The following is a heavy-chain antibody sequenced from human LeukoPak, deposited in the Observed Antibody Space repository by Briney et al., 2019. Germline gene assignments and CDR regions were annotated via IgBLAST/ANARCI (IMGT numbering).Heavy chain of an antibody. CDR2: IGNTET. J-gene: IGHJ4*02. D-gene: IGHD2-21*01. V-gene: IGHV3-23*01. CDR1: GLTFNTNA. Sequence: PGGSLRLSCATSGLTFNTNATSWVRQAPGKGLEWVSTIGNTETFYADSVTGRFTISRDNSKNTVYLHMNSLRVEDTAVYYCAKDWIQFNRVFDCFDSWGQGTLVTVSS. CDR3: AKDWIQFNRVFDCFDS.